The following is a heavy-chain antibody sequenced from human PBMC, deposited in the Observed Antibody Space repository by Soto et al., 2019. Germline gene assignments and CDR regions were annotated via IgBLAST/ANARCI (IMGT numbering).Heavy chain of an antibody. V-gene: IGHV3-11*06. CDR3: AREGGSSSPKYYYYGMDV. CDR2: ISSSSSYT. CDR1: GFTFSDYY. D-gene: IGHD6-6*01. Sequence: GGSLRLSCAASGFTFSDYYMSWIRQAPGKGLEWVSYISSSSSYTNYADSVKGRFTISRDNAKNSLYLQMNSLRAEDTAVYYCAREGGSSSPKYYYYGMDVWGQGTTVTVSS. J-gene: IGHJ6*02.